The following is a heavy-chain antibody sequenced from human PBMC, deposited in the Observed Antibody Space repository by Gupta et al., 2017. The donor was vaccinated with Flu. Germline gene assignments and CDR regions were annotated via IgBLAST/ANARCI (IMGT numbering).Heavy chain of an antibody. J-gene: IGHJ4*02. D-gene: IGHD2-8*01. CDR3: TKDIMARRYHAWQYLGLDS. CDR1: GFTFGDYA. CDR2: ITWNGAFV. Sequence: EMQLVESGGGSVQPGWSLRLSCEASGFTFGDYAIHWVRQVPGKALEWVSGITWNGAFVDYADSVRGRFTISRDNPKNSLYLQMTGLRADDTAMYYCTKDIMARRYHAWQYLGLDSWGLGTLVTVSS. V-gene: IGHV3-9*01.